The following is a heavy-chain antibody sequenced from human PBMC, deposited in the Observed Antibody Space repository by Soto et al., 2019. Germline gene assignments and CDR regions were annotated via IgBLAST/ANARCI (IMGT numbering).Heavy chain of an antibody. D-gene: IGHD6-19*01. J-gene: IGHJ6*02. CDR3: VKFLQWRRQRSFMDF. Sequence: GGSLRLSCAASGFTFSSYGMHWVRQAPGKGLEWVAVISYDGSNKYYADSVKGRFTISRDNSKNTLYLQMNSLRAEDTAVYYCVKFLQWRRQRSFMDFCSQRTTVPGSS. CDR1: GFTFSSYG. V-gene: IGHV3-30*18. CDR2: ISYDGSNK.